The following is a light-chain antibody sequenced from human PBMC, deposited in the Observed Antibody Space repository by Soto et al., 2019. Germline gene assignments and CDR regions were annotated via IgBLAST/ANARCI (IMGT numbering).Light chain of an antibody. CDR1: SGSVSPSHY. V-gene: IGLV8-61*01. J-gene: IGLJ3*02. CDR2: STD. Sequence: QTVVTQETSVSVSPGGTVTLSCGLASGSVSPSHYPSWYQQTPGQAPRTLIYSTDTRSSGVPDRFSGSILGNKAALTITGAQADDESDFFCALYMGGGISVFGGGTKVTVL. CDR3: ALYMGGGISV.